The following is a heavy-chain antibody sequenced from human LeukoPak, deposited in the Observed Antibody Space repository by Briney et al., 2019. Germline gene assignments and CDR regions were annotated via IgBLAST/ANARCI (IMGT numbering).Heavy chain of an antibody. J-gene: IGHJ4*02. V-gene: IGHV4-4*07. D-gene: IGHD6-19*01. CDR1: GDSISRYY. Sequence: SETLSLTCTVSGDSISRYYWSWIRQPAGKGLEWIGRIYNGGIITYNPSLKSRVTMSIDTSNNQFSLRLRFVTAADTAVYYCARVIPVAANFDYWGQGTLVTVSS. CDR3: ARVIPVAANFDY. CDR2: IYNGGII.